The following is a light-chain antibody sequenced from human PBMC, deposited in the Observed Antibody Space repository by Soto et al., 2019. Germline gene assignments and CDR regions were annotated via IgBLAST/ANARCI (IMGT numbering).Light chain of an antibody. CDR2: GAS. Sequence: EIVLTQSPCTLSLSPGERGTLSCRASQSIGSSYLAWYQQRSGQAPRLLIYGASNRATGIPDRFSGSVSGTDFNLTINRLEPEDFALYFCQQYDSSPCTFGQGTKVEIK. V-gene: IGKV3-20*01. CDR3: QQYDSSPCT. CDR1: QSIGSSY. J-gene: IGKJ1*01.